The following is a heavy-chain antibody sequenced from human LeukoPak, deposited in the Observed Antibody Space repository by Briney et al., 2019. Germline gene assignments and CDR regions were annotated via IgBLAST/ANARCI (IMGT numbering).Heavy chain of an antibody. CDR2: IYTSGST. CDR3: ARRGKGATTYYFDY. D-gene: IGHD1-26*01. V-gene: IGHV4-4*07. J-gene: IGHJ4*02. CDR1: GGSISSYY. Sequence: SETLSLTCTVSGGSISSYYWSWIRQPAGKGLEWIGRIYTSGSTNYNPSLKSRVTMSVDTSKNQFSLKLSSVTAADTAVYYCARRGKGATTYYFDYWGQGTLVTVSS.